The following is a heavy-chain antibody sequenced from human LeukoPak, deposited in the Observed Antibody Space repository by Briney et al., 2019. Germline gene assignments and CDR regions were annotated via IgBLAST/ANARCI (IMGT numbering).Heavy chain of an antibody. V-gene: IGHV1-69*05. CDR3: ARVPYGSGFYYYMDV. J-gene: IGHJ6*03. D-gene: IGHD3-10*01. CDR1: GGTFSSYA. Sequence: ASVKVSCKASGGTFSSYAISWVRQAPGQGLEWMGSIIPIFGTANYAQKFQGRVTITTDESTSTAYMELSSLRSEDTAVYYCARVPYGSGFYYYMDVWGKGTTVTVSS. CDR2: IIPIFGTA.